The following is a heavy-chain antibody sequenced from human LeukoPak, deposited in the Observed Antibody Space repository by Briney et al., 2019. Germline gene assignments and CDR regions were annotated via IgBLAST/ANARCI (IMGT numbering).Heavy chain of an antibody. J-gene: IGHJ4*02. CDR3: AKDLFRYSSSWYMDY. Sequence: GGSLRLSCAASGFTFSTFAMHWVRQAPGKGLEWVAFIRYDGSNKYYADSVKGRFTISRDNSKNTLYLQMNSLRAEDTAVYYCAKDLFRYSSSWYMDYWGQGTLVTVSS. CDR1: GFTFSTFA. CDR2: IRYDGSNK. D-gene: IGHD6-13*01. V-gene: IGHV3-30*02.